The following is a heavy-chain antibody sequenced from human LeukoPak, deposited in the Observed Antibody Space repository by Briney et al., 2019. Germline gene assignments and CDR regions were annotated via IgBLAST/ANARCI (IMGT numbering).Heavy chain of an antibody. V-gene: IGHV3-30*01. CDR2: ISYDGSNK. CDR3: ARRSWDESVDY. CDR1: GFTFSSYA. Sequence: GRSLRLSCAASGFTFSSYAMHWVRQAPGKGLEWVAVISYDGSNKYYADSVKGRFTISRDNSKNTLYLQMNSLRAEDTAVYYCARRSWDESVDYWGQGILVTVSS. D-gene: IGHD1-26*01. J-gene: IGHJ4*02.